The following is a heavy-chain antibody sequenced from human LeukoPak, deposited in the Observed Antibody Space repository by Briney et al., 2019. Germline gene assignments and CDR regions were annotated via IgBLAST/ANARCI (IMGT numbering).Heavy chain of an antibody. CDR3: ARSGAAAGTFAGFDP. D-gene: IGHD6-13*01. CDR1: GYSFISHW. Sequence: HGESLKISCKHSGYSFISHWIAWVRQMPGRGLEWMGIIYPGDSDTRYSPSFQGQVTISADKSISTAYLQWSSLKASDTAMYYCARSGAAAGTFAGFDPWGQGTLVTVSS. CDR2: IYPGDSDT. V-gene: IGHV5-51*01. J-gene: IGHJ5*02.